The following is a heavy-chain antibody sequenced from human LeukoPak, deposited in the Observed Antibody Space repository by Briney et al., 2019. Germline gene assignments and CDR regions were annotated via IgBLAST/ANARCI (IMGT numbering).Heavy chain of an antibody. Sequence: GGSLRLSCAASGFTFSSYAMSWARQAPGKGLEWVSAISGSGGSTYYADSVKGRFTISRDNAKNSLYLQMNSLRAEDTAVYYCARDPGGEVPYYFDYWGQGTLVTVSS. CDR2: ISGSGGST. J-gene: IGHJ4*02. CDR1: GFTFSSYA. V-gene: IGHV3-23*01. CDR3: ARDPGGEVPYYFDY. D-gene: IGHD1-14*01.